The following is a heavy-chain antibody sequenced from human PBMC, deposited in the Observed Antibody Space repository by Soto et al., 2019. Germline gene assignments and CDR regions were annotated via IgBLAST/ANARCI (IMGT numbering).Heavy chain of an antibody. CDR1: GYSFTSYW. V-gene: IGHV5-10-1*01. D-gene: IGHD6-13*01. CDR2: IDPSDSYT. Sequence: LKISCKGSGYSFTSYWISWVRQMPGKGLEWMGRIDPSDSYTNYSPSFQGHVTISADKSISTAYLQWSSLKASDTAMYYCARRAPYSSSWYYGMDVWGQGTTVTVSS. CDR3: ARRAPYSSSWYYGMDV. J-gene: IGHJ6*02.